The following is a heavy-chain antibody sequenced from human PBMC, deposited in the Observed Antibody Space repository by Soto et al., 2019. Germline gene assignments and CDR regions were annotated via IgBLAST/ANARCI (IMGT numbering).Heavy chain of an antibody. Sequence: GGSLRLSCAASGFTFGNHWMHWVRQAPGKGLEWVSRMNSDGSTTNYADSVKGRFTVSRDNAKNTLYLQMNSLRAEDTAVDYCATAEVDYWGPGTLVTVSS. J-gene: IGHJ4*02. CDR3: ATAEVDY. CDR2: MNSDGSTT. CDR1: GFTFGNHW. V-gene: IGHV3-74*01.